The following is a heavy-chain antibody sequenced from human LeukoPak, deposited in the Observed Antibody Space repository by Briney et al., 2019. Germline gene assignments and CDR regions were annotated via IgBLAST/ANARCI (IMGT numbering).Heavy chain of an antibody. V-gene: IGHV3-7*05. CDR3: ARDCSSTSCYYDYYYGMDV. D-gene: IGHD2-2*01. CDR1: GFTLSSYW. Sequence: GGSLRLSCAASGFTLSSYWMSWVRQAPGKGLEWVANIKQDGSEKYYVDSVKGRFTISRDNAKNSLYLQMNSLRAEDTAVYYCARDCSSTSCYYDYYYGMDVWGQGTTVTVSS. J-gene: IGHJ6*02. CDR2: IKQDGSEK.